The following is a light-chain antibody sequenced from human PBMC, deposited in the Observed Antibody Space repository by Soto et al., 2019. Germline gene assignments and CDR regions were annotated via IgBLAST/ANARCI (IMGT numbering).Light chain of an antibody. CDR2: GAS. V-gene: IGKV3-20*01. J-gene: IGKJ1*01. CDR1: QSVRNNY. CDR3: QQYGSSPPEKT. Sequence: EIVLTQSPGTLSLSPGERATLSCRASQSVRNNYLAWYQQKPGQAPRLLIYGASSRATGIPDRFSGSGSGTDFTLTISRLEPADFAVYYCQQYGSSPPEKTFGQGTKVEIK.